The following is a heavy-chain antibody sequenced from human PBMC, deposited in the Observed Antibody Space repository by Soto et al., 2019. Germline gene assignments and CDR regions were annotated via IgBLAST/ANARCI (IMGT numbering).Heavy chain of an antibody. J-gene: IGHJ6*03. CDR3: AGGIYNWNYYYYYMDV. Sequence: GGSLRLSCAASGFTFSSYWMSWVRQAPGKGLEWVANIKQDGSEKYYVDSVKGRFTISRDNAKNSLYLQMNSLRAEDTAVYYCAGGIYNWNYYYYYMDVWGKRTTVTVSS. D-gene: IGHD1-20*01. CDR2: IKQDGSEK. CDR1: GFTFSSYW. V-gene: IGHV3-7*04.